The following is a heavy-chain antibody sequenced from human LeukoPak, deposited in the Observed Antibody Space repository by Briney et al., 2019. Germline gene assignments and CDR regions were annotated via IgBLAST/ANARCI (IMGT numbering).Heavy chain of an antibody. CDR1: GGTFSSYA. Sequence: SVKVSCKASGGTFSSYAISWVRQAPGQGLEWMGGIIPIFGTANYAQKFQGRVTIITDESTSTAYMELSSLRSEDTAVYYCARLNTAMANFDYWGQGTLVTVSS. CDR2: IIPIFGTA. V-gene: IGHV1-69*05. D-gene: IGHD5-18*01. CDR3: ARLNTAMANFDY. J-gene: IGHJ4*02.